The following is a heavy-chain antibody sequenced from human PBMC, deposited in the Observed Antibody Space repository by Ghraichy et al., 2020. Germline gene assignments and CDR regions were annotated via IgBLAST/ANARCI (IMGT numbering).Heavy chain of an antibody. CDR1: GGSFSGYY. CDR2: INHSGST. J-gene: IGHJ5*02. V-gene: IGHV4-34*01. D-gene: IGHD4-17*01. CDR3: AKKGGYGDYPNWFDP. Sequence: SETLSLTCAVYGGSFSGYYWSWIRQPPGKGLEWIGEINHSGSTNYNPSLKSRVTISVDTSKNQFSLKLSSVTAADTAVDYCAKKGGYGDYPNWFDPWGQGTLVTVSS.